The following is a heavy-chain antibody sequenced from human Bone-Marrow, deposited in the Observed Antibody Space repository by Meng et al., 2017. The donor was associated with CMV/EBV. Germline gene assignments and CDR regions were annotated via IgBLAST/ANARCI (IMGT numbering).Heavy chain of an antibody. Sequence: SDTLSLTCAVSGGSFTAYYWTWIRQPPGKGLECIGEINHSGSSNYNPSLRSRVTISVDTSQKQFSLKLTSVTAADTAMYYCTGGRRMYSTSWLPFDYWGQGTLVTASS. D-gene: IGHD6-13*01. CDR2: INHSGSS. CDR3: TGGRRMYSTSWLPFDY. V-gene: IGHV4-34*01. J-gene: IGHJ4*02. CDR1: GGSFTAYY.